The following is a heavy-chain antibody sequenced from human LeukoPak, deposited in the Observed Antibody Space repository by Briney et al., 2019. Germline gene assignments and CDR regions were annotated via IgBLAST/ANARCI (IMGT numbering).Heavy chain of an antibody. CDR3: ARRGDSRVFDY. CDR2: FDPEDGET. J-gene: IGHJ4*02. Sequence: ASVKVSCKVSGYTLSELSMHWVRQAPGKGLEWMGGFDPEDGETIYAQKLQGRVTMTTDTSTSTAYMELRSLRSDDTAVYYCARRGDSRVFDYWGQGTLVTVSS. V-gene: IGHV1-24*01. CDR1: GYTLSELS. D-gene: IGHD2-21*02.